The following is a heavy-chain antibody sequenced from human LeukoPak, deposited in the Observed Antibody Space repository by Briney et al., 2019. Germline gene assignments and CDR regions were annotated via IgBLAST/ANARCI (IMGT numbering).Heavy chain of an antibody. J-gene: IGHJ4*02. CDR1: VFAFSSYE. CDR3: ARVGDSSGWYPHYFDY. CDR2: ISSSGSTI. V-gene: IGHV3-48*03. Sequence: PGGSLRLSCAASVFAFSSYEMNWVRQAPGKGLQWVSYISSSGSTIYYADSVKGRFTISRDNAKNSLYLQMNSLRAEDTAVYYCARVGDSSGWYPHYFDYWGQGTLVTVSS. D-gene: IGHD6-19*01.